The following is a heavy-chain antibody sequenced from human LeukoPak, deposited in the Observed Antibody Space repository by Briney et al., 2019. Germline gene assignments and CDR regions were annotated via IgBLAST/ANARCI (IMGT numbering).Heavy chain of an antibody. D-gene: IGHD3-10*01. CDR3: ARDPLLLI. CDR1: GGTFSSYA. J-gene: IGHJ3*02. V-gene: IGHV1-69*04. Sequence: SVKVSCKASGGTFSSYAISWVRQAPGQGLEWMGRIIPILGIANYAQKFQGRVTITADKSTSTAYMELSSMRSEDTAVYYCARDPLLLIWGQGTMVTVSS. CDR2: IIPILGIA.